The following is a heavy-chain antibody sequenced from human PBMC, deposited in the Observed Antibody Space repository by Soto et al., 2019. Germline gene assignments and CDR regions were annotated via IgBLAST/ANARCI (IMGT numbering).Heavy chain of an antibody. Sequence: SETLSLTCTVSGGSISSYYWSWIRQPPGKGLEWIGYIYYSGSTNYNPSLKSRVTISVDTSKNQFSLKLSSVTAADTAVYYCARGLLYYDSSGYYPYFDYWGQGTLVTVSS. CDR3: ARGLLYYDSSGYYPYFDY. D-gene: IGHD3-22*01. CDR2: IYYSGST. J-gene: IGHJ4*02. CDR1: GGSISSYY. V-gene: IGHV4-59*01.